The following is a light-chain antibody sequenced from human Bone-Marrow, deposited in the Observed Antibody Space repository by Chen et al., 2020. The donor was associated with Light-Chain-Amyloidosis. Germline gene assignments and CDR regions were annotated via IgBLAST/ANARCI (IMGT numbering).Light chain of an antibody. V-gene: IGLV6-57*01. CDR2: EDD. CDR3: QSYQGSSQGV. J-gene: IGLJ3*02. CDR1: SGSIATNY. Sequence: NFMLTQPHSVSEAPGKTVLISCTRSSGSIATNYVQWYQQRPGSSPPTVIYEDDQRPSGVPDRFSGSIDRSSNSASLPISGLKTEDEADYYCQSYQGSSQGVFGGGTKLTVL.